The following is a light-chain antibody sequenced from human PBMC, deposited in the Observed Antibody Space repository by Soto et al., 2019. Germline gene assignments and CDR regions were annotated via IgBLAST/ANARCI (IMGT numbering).Light chain of an antibody. CDR2: VAS. CDR1: QSISSY. Sequence: DIQMTQSPSSLSASVGDRVTITCRASQSISSYLNWYQQKPGKAPKFLIYVASSLQSGVPSRFSGSGSGTDFTLTISCLQPEDFATYYCQQTYSTPWTFGQGPRWKSN. V-gene: IGKV1-39*01. J-gene: IGKJ1*01. CDR3: QQTYSTPWT.